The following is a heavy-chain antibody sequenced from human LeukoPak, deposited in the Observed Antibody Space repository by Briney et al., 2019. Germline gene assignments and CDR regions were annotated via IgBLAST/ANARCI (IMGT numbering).Heavy chain of an antibody. CDR2: IYSTGST. Sequence: SETLSLTCTASGGTINFYYWSWIRQPAGKGLEWIGRIYSTGSTNYSPSLKSRVTMSVEKSKNQFSLNLSSVTGADTAVYYCARGIAHPYSFDSWGQGTLVTVSS. J-gene: IGHJ4*02. V-gene: IGHV4-4*07. CDR3: ARGIAHPYSFDS. CDR1: GGTINFYY. D-gene: IGHD2-21*01.